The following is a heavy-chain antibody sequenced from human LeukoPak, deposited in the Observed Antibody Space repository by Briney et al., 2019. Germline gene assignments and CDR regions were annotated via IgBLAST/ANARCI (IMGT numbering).Heavy chain of an antibody. Sequence: SVKVSCKASGGTFSSYAISWVRQAPGQGLEWMGRIIPIFGIANYAQKFQGRVTITADKSTSTDYMELSSLRSEDTAVYYCASYDSSGYPPGRGMDVWGQGTTVTVSS. J-gene: IGHJ6*02. CDR2: IIPIFGIA. V-gene: IGHV1-69*04. CDR3: ASYDSSGYPPGRGMDV. CDR1: GGTFSSYA. D-gene: IGHD3-22*01.